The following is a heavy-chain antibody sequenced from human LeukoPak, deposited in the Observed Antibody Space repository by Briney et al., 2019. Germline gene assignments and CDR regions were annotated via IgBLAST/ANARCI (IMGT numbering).Heavy chain of an antibody. CDR1: VYTFTNYY. CDR2: INPNNDGT. J-gene: IGHJ4*02. CDR3: ARVFFYGGNSVPFDY. D-gene: IGHD4-23*01. V-gene: IGHV1-2*02. Sequence: ASVTVSFKSSVYTFTNYYMHWVRQAPGQGLEWMGWINPNNDGTNYAAQKFQGRVTMTRDTSISTAYMELSSLTSDDTAVYYCARVFFYGGNSVPFDYWGQGTLVTVSS.